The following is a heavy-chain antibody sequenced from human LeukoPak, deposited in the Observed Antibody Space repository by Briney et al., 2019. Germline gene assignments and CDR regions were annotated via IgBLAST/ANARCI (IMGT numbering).Heavy chain of an antibody. CDR2: IYYSGST. CDR3: ARGRVRGVIGYYGMDV. J-gene: IGHJ6*02. D-gene: IGHD3-10*01. CDR1: GGSISSSSYY. V-gene: IGHV4-39*07. Sequence: SETLSLTCTVSGGSISSSSYYWGWIRQPPGKGLEWIGSIYYSGSTYYNPSLKSRVTISVDTSKNQFSLKLSSVTAADTAVYYCARGRVRGVIGYYGMDVWGQGTTVTVSS.